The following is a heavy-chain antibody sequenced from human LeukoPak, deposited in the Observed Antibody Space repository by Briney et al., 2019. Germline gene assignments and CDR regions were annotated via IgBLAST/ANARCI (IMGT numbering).Heavy chain of an antibody. D-gene: IGHD6-13*01. CDR1: NGSISSSPYY. V-gene: IGHV4-39*01. CDR3: ARHGSIATGAFTY. J-gene: IGHJ4*02. Sequence: SETLSLTCTVSNGSISSSPYYWGLVRQPPGKGLEWIGSIYYSGSTYYNPSLKSRVTISVDTSRNQFSLKLGSVTAADTAVYYCARHGSIATGAFTYWGQGTLVTVSS. CDR2: IYYSGST.